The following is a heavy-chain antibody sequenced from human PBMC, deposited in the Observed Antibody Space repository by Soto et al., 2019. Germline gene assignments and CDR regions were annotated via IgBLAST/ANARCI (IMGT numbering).Heavy chain of an antibody. CDR1: GFTFSSDA. V-gene: IGHV3-64*01. CDR2: ISSNGIGT. CDR3: ARSARADYYYMDV. J-gene: IGHJ6*03. D-gene: IGHD6-6*01. Sequence: EVQLVESGGGLAQPGGSLRLSCAASGFTFSSDAMDWVRQAPGKGLEYVSGISSNGIGTYYASSVKGRFTISRDNSRETVYLQMDSLRPEDMAVYYCARSARADYYYMDVWGKGTTVTVS.